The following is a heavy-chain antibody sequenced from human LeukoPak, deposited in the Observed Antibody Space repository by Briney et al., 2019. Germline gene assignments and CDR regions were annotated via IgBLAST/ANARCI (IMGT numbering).Heavy chain of an antibody. Sequence: GGSLRLSCAASGFTFSSYAMTWVRQAPGKGLEWVSVISSSGSSTNYADFVKGRFTISRDNSKNTLYLQMSSLRAEDTAQYYCAKGDNTLYYFDSWGQGTLVTVSS. CDR2: ISSSGSST. D-gene: IGHD1-14*01. CDR3: AKGDNTLYYFDS. CDR1: GFTFSSYA. J-gene: IGHJ4*02. V-gene: IGHV3-23*01.